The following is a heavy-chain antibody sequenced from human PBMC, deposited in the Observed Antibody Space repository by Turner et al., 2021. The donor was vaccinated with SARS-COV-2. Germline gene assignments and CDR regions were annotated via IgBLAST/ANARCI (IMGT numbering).Heavy chain of an antibody. CDR2: IYYNGST. J-gene: IGHJ4*02. Sequence: QVQLQESGPGLVKPSETLSLTCTVSGGSISTYYWSWIRQPPGKGLECIGYIYYNGSTNYNPSLKSRVTISVDTSNNQFSLKLSSVTAADTAVYYCARRGAYTSGYPLWGQGTLVTVSS. CDR3: ARRGAYTSGYPL. V-gene: IGHV4-59*08. CDR1: GGSISTYY. D-gene: IGHD3-22*01.